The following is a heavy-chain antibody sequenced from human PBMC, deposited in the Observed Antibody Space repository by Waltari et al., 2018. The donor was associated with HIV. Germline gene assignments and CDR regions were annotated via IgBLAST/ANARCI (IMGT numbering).Heavy chain of an antibody. D-gene: IGHD6-13*01. CDR2: IWYDGNNK. CDR3: ARDIQTAAGTLDY. J-gene: IGHJ4*02. CDR1: GFTFSSYG. Sequence: QVQLVESGGGVVQPGRSLRLSCAASGFTFSSYGMHWVRQAPGKGLEWVAIIWYDGNNKFYADSVKGRFIISRYNSKNTLYLQMNSLRADDTAVYYCARDIQTAAGTLDYWGQGTLVTVSS. V-gene: IGHV3-33*01.